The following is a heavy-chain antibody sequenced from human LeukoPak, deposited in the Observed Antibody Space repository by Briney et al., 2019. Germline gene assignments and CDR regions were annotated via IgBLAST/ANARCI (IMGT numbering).Heavy chain of an antibody. J-gene: IGHJ4*02. CDR1: GGSISDYY. Sequence: PSETLSLTCTVSGGSISDYYWSWIRQPPGKGLEWIGYIYYTGTTNYNPSLKSRVTMSVDTSKNQVSLKLSSVTAADTAVYYCASKVVVPAAGGYDYWGQGTLVTVSS. CDR2: IYYTGTT. CDR3: ASKVVVPAAGGYDY. D-gene: IGHD2-2*01. V-gene: IGHV4-59*12.